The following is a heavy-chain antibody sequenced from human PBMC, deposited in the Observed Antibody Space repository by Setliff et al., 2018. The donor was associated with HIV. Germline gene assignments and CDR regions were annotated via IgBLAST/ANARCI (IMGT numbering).Heavy chain of an antibody. CDR3: AKGRYSSSWYYFDY. Sequence: PGGSLRLSCAASGFTFSSYSMNWVRQAPGKGLEWVSSISSSSSYIDYADSVKGRFTISRDNAKNSLYLQMNSLRAEDMALYYCAKGRYSSSWYYFDYWGQGTLVTVSS. CDR2: ISSSSSYI. D-gene: IGHD6-13*01. V-gene: IGHV3-21*04. J-gene: IGHJ4*02. CDR1: GFTFSSYS.